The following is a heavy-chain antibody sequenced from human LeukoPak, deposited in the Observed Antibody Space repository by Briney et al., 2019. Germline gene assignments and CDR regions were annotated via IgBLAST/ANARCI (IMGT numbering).Heavy chain of an antibody. J-gene: IGHJ4*02. CDR2: IKQDGSEK. Sequence: GGSLRLSCAASGITFSSYWMSWVRQAPGKGLEWVANIKQDGSEKYYVDSVKGRFTISRDNAKNSLYLQMNSLRAEDTAVYYCARDPDYYGSGSYDYWGQGTLVTVSS. V-gene: IGHV3-7*01. D-gene: IGHD3-10*01. CDR1: GITFSSYW. CDR3: ARDPDYYGSGSYDY.